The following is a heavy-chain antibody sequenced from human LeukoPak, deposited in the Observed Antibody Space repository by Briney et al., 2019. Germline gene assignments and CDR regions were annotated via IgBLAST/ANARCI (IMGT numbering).Heavy chain of an antibody. CDR1: GFTFSSYA. D-gene: IGHD2-2*01. V-gene: IGHV3-23*01. Sequence: GESLRLSCAASGFTFSSYAMSWVRQAPGKGLEWVSAISGSGGSTYYADSVKGRFTISRDNSKNTLYLQMNSLRAEDTAVYYCAKEGLIVVVPAAMGDYWGQGTLVTVSS. J-gene: IGHJ4*02. CDR2: ISGSGGST. CDR3: AKEGLIVVVPAAMGDY.